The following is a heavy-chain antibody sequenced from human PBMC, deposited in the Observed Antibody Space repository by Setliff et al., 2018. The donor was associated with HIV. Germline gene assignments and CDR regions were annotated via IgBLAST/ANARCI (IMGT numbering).Heavy chain of an antibody. Sequence: PSETLSLTCAVSGGFFSGYYWSWIRQPPGKGLEWIGEINQSGGINYNPSLKSRVTISIDTFKNQFSMKLYSVTAADTAVYYCATASGYDLFMGAFDIWGQGTMVTVSS. CDR1: GGFFSGYY. J-gene: IGHJ3*02. CDR2: INQSGGI. D-gene: IGHD5-12*01. V-gene: IGHV4-34*01. CDR3: ATASGYDLFMGAFDI.